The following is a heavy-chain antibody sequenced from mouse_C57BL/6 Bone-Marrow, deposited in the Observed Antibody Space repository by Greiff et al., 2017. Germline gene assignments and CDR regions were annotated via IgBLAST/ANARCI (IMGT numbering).Heavy chain of an antibody. D-gene: IGHD1-1*01. J-gene: IGHJ2*01. CDR1: GYTFTSYW. CDR3: ARWTTVVPWGYYFDY. Sequence: QVQLQQPGAELVRPGTSVKLSCKASGYTFTSYWMHWVKQRPGQGLEWIGVIDPSDSYTNYNQKFKGKATLTVDTSSSTAYMQLSSLTSEDSAVXYCARWTTVVPWGYYFDYWGQGTTLTVSS. CDR2: IDPSDSYT. V-gene: IGHV1-59*01.